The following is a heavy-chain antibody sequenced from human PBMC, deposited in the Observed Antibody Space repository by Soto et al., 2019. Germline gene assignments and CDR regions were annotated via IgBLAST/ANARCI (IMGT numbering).Heavy chain of an antibody. CDR2: INHSGST. CDR3: ASLRSN. CDR1: GGSFSGYY. J-gene: IGHJ4*02. Sequence: SETLCLTCAVYGGSFSGYYWSWIRQPPGKGLEWIGEINHSGSTNYNPSLKSRVTISVDTSKNQFSLKLSSVTAADTAVYYCASLRSNWGQGTLVTVSS. V-gene: IGHV4-34*01.